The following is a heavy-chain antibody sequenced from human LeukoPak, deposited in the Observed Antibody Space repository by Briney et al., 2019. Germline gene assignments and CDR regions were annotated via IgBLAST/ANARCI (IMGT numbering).Heavy chain of an antibody. CDR3: AAELYGAYTDCCTFHI. CDR2: IIVGSGAT. Sequence: SVKVSCKTSGFTFSTSAVQWVRQARGQRLEWIGWIIVGSGATNYAQSLQGRFTIARDMSTNTAYMELSSLGSEDSAVYYCAAELYGAYTDCCTFHIWGQGTMVTVSS. V-gene: IGHV1-58*01. J-gene: IGHJ3*02. D-gene: IGHD3-16*01. CDR1: GFTFSTSA.